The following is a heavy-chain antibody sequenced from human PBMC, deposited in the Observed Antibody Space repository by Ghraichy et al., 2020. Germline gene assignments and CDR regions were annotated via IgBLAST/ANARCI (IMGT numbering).Heavy chain of an antibody. V-gene: IGHV4-34*01. CDR3: ARELPPDRPMVRGVPRYYYYYMDV. D-gene: IGHD3-10*01. CDR1: GGSFSGYY. Sequence: SQTLSLTCAVYGGSFSGYYWSWIRQPPGKGLEWIGEINHSGSTNYNPSLKSRVTISVDTSKNQFSLKLSSVTAADTAVYYCARELPPDRPMVRGVPRYYYYYMDVWGKGTTVTVSS. CDR2: INHSGST. J-gene: IGHJ6*03.